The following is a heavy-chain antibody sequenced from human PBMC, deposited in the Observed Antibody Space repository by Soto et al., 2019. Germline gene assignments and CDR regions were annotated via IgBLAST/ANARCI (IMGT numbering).Heavy chain of an antibody. CDR2: IKSKTDGGTT. CDR1: SVSNAW. CDR3: TTDTPSRYGSGSYKGHYFDY. Sequence: SVSNAWMNWVRQAPGKGLEWVGRIKSKTDGGTTDYAAPVKGRFTISRDDSKNTLYLQMNSLKTEDTAVYYCTTDTPSRYGSGSYKGHYFDYWGQGTLVTVSS. V-gene: IGHV3-15*07. D-gene: IGHD3-10*01. J-gene: IGHJ4*02.